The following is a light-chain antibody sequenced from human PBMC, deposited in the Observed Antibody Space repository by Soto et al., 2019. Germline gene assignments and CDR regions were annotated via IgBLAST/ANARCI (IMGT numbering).Light chain of an antibody. CDR1: SSDVGGYNY. CDR2: EVS. CDR3: AFYTSSPTFV. Sequence: QSVLTQPASVSGSPGQSITISCTGTSSDVGGYNYVSWYQQHPGKAPKLMIYEVSNRPSGVSNRFSGSKSGNTASLTISGLQAEDEADYYCAFYTSSPTFVFGTGTKVTVL. J-gene: IGLJ1*01. V-gene: IGLV2-14*01.